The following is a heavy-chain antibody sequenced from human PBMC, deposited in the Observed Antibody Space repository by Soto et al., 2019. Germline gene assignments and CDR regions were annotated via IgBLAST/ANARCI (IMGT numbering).Heavy chain of an antibody. CDR3: AREPATAKPEGVDF. J-gene: IGHJ4*02. Sequence: SVKVSFKASGYTFSDYYIHWVRQAPGQGLEWMGWINPNSGGTNYAPKFQGGVTMTRDTSITTAYMELSRLRSGDTAVYYCAREPATAKPEGVDFWGQGTLVTVSS. CDR1: GYTFSDYY. D-gene: IGHD1-1*01. CDR2: INPNSGGT. V-gene: IGHV1-2*02.